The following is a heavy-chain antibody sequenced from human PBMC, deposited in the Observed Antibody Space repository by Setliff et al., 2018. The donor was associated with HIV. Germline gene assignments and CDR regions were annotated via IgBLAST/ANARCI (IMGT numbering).Heavy chain of an antibody. Sequence: GESLKISCTASGFAFNNYIMNWVRQAPGKGLEWISSISARSTSMHFADSVRGRFTISRDNARNSLYLQMNNLRAEDTAVYYCARDFGYFDEYGDYYYMDVWGKGTTVTVSS. D-gene: IGHD3-22*01. CDR1: GFAFNNYI. J-gene: IGHJ6*03. CDR2: ISARSTSM. CDR3: ARDFGYFDEYGDYYYMDV. V-gene: IGHV3-21*01.